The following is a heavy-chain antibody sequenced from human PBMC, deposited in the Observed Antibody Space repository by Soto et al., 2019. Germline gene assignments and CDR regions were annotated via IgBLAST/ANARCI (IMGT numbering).Heavy chain of an antibody. V-gene: IGHV4-59*11. Sequence: SDTLSLTCTVSGGSINNHYWSWIRQPPGKGLEWLGYVYYNGITNYNPSLKSRVTMSVDTSKNQVSLNLTSLTAADTATYYCARANWYSEYWGQGIPVNVSS. CDR1: GGSINNHY. CDR3: ARANWYSEY. CDR2: VYYNGIT. D-gene: IGHD7-27*01. J-gene: IGHJ4*02.